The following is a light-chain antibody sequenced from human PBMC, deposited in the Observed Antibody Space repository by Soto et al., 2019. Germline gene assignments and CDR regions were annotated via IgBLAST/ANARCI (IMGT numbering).Light chain of an antibody. V-gene: IGKV1-5*03. CDR3: QQYKSYPLT. J-gene: IGKJ4*01. CDR2: QAS. CDR1: QSISSW. Sequence: DIQMTQSPSTLSASVGDRVTITCRASQSISSWLAWYQQKPGKAPELLIYQASRLESGVPSRFSGRGSGTEFTLTISSLQPDDFATYYCQQYKSYPLTFGGGTKVEIK.